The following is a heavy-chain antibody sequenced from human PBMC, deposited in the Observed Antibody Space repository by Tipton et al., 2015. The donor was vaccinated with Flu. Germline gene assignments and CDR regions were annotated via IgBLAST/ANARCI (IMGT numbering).Heavy chain of an antibody. V-gene: IGHV3-30*02. CDR3: AQDLDY. CDR1: GFTFNMYA. CDR2: IRCDGSAK. Sequence: GSLRLSCAASGFTFNMYAMTWVRQAPGKGLEWVAFIRCDGSAKNYADSVKGRFTVSRDISKDTLYLQMNSLKTDDTAVYYCAQDLDYWGQGTLVTVSS. J-gene: IGHJ4*02.